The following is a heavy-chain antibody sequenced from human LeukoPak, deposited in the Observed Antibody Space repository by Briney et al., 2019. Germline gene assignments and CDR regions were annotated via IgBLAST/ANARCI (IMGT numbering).Heavy chain of an antibody. V-gene: IGHV3-48*04. Sequence: PGRSLRLSCAASGFTFSSYAMHWVRQAPGKGLEWVSYISSSSTIYYADSVKGRFTISRDNAKNSLYLQMNSLRAEDTAVYYCAMYSSSSRGYYYYYMDVWGKGTTVTVSS. CDR1: GFTFSSYA. CDR2: ISSSSTI. D-gene: IGHD6-6*01. J-gene: IGHJ6*03. CDR3: AMYSSSSRGYYYYYMDV.